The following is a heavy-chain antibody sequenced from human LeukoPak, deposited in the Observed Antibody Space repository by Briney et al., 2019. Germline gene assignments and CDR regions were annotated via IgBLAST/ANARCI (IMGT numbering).Heavy chain of an antibody. V-gene: IGHV4-38-2*01. D-gene: IGHD3-3*01. CDR1: GYSISSGYY. CDR3: ARPYYDFWSGYFWIDP. CDR2: IYHSGST. J-gene: IGHJ5*02. Sequence: SPSETLSLTCAVSGYSISSGYYWGWIRQPPGKGLEWIGSIYHSGSTYYNPSLKSRVTISVDTSKNQFSLKLSSVTAADTAVYYCARPYYDFWSGYFWIDPWGQGTLVTVSS.